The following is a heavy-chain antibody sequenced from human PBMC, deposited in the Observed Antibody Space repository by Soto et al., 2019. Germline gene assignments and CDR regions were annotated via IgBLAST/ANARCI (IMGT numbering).Heavy chain of an antibody. D-gene: IGHD3-22*01. CDR3: AKESVGDYYDSSGYPKETQSGVNVLDY. CDR2: ISYDGSNK. Sequence: PGGSLRLSCAASGFTFSSYGMHWVRQAPGKGLEWVAVISYDGSNKYYADSVKGRFTISRDNSKNTLYLQMNSLRAEDTAVYYCAKESVGDYYDSSGYPKETQSGVNVLDYWGQGTLVTVSS. CDR1: GFTFSSYG. V-gene: IGHV3-30*18. J-gene: IGHJ4*02.